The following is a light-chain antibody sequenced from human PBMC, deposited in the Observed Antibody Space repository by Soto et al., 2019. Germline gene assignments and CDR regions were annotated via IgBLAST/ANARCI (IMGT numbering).Light chain of an antibody. CDR2: GVS. CDR1: SSDVGAYNY. Sequence: QSALTQPRSVSGSPGQSVTISCTGGSSDVGAYNYVSWHQHHPGKAPKLMIYGVSKRPSGVPDRFSGSKSGNTASLTISGLQAEDEADYYCCSSVGSPYAGGPYVVFCGGTKLTVL. CDR3: CSSVGSPYAGGPYVV. J-gene: IGLJ2*01. V-gene: IGLV2-11*01.